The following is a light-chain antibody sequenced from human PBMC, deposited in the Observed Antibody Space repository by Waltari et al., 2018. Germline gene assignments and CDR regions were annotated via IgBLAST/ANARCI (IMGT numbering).Light chain of an antibody. CDR1: SLSKKF. CDR3: QTADLVGDVV. CDR2: KDT. J-gene: IGLJ2*01. V-gene: IGLV3-25*03. Sequence: SYDVTQPPPVSVSPGRTARFTCPGDSLSKKFVYWYQQKPGQAPVLVIFKDTERSSGTPGLFSGNTSGTIVILIINGVQAQDEADYYCQTADLVGDVVFGGGTKLTVL.